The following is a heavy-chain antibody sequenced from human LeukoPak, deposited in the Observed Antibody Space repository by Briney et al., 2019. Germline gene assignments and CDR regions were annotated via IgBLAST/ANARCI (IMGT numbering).Heavy chain of an antibody. V-gene: IGHV4-39*07. Sequence: SETLSLTCTVSGASISSSSSYWGWIRQPPGKGLEWLGNIYSRGNTYYKPSLRSRVTISIDTSKNQFSLRLTSVTAADTAVYYCARVTRAFDYWGQGTLVTVSS. D-gene: IGHD2-2*01. CDR3: ARVTRAFDY. CDR1: GASISSSSSY. J-gene: IGHJ4*02. CDR2: IYSRGNT.